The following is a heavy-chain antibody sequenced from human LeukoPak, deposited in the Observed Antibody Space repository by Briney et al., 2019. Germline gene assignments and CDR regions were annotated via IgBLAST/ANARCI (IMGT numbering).Heavy chain of an antibody. V-gene: IGHV4-59*01. D-gene: IGHD6-6*01. J-gene: IGHJ4*02. CDR1: GGSISSYY. Sequence: SETLSLTCTVSGGSISSYYWSWIRHPPGKGLEWIGYIYYSGSTNYNPSLKSRVTISVDTSKNQFSLKLSSVTAADTAVYYCASIPLSEPGSLVPSDYWGQGTLVTVSS. CDR3: ASIPLSEPGSLVPSDY. CDR2: IYYSGST.